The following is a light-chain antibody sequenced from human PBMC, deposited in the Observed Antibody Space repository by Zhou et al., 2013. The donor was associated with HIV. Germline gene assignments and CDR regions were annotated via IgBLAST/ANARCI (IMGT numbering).Light chain of an antibody. CDR1: QSVSSN. V-gene: IGKV3-11*01. CDR3: QQRSNWPPT. J-gene: IGKJ4*01. Sequence: EIVMTQSPATLSVSPGERATLSCRASQSVSSNLAWYQQKPGQPPRLLIYDVSNRATGIPARFSGSGSGTDFTLAISSLEPEDFAVYYCQQRSNWPPTFGGGTKVEI. CDR2: DVS.